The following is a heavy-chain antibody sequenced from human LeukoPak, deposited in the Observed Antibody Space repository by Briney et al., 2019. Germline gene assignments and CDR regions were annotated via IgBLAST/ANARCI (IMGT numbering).Heavy chain of an antibody. CDR1: GYTFTGYY. CDR3: ARDNDLRPIVGATTFPNEFDY. V-gene: IGHV1-2*06. CDR2: INPSTGGT. J-gene: IGHJ4*02. D-gene: IGHD1-26*01. Sequence: ASVKVSCKPSGYTFTGYYLHWVRQAPGQGLEWMGRINPSTGGTNYAQNFQGRVTMTRDASISTAYVELSRLTSDDTAVYYCARDNDLRPIVGATTFPNEFDYWGQGTLVTVSS.